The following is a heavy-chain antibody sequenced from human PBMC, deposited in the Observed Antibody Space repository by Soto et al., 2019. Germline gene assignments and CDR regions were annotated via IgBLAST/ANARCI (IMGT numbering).Heavy chain of an antibody. D-gene: IGHD1-1*01. Sequence: SEPLSLTCAVYGGFVSSCSYYWSWIRQPPGKGLEWIGEMSHSGGTHFNPSLKSRVTISVDTSKNQFSLKMSSVTAADTALYYCARVERGTATTVVDAFDIWGPGTMVTVSS. CDR2: MSHSGGT. J-gene: IGHJ3*02. CDR1: GGFVSSCSYY. V-gene: IGHV4-34*01. CDR3: ARVERGTATTVVDAFDI.